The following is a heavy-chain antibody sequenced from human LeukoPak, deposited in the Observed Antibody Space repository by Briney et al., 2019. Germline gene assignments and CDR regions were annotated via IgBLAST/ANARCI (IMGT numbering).Heavy chain of an antibody. CDR2: ISNDGSNL. V-gene: IGHV3-30*18. D-gene: IGHD5-24*01. CDR3: VKSAGKDGYRDVFDI. J-gene: IGHJ3*02. CDR1: GFIFSNFG. Sequence: PGGSLRLSCAASGFIFSNFGMHWVCQAPGKGLEWVTVISNDGSNLYYAGSVRGRFTISRDNSKNTLYLQMNSLRAEDTAVYHCVKSAGKDGYRDVFDIWGQGTVVTVSS.